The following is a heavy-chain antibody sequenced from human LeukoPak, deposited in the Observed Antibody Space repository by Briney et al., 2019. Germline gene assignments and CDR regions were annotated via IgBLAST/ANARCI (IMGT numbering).Heavy chain of an antibody. Sequence: GGSLRLSCAASGFTFSSYWMSWVRQAPGKGLEWVANIKQDGSEKYYVDSVKGRFTISRDNAKNSLYLQMNSLRDEDTAVYYCARGLRLGAFDIWGQGTMVTVSS. CDR2: IKQDGSEK. CDR3: ARGLRLGAFDI. J-gene: IGHJ3*02. V-gene: IGHV3-7*01. D-gene: IGHD3-16*01. CDR1: GFTFSSYW.